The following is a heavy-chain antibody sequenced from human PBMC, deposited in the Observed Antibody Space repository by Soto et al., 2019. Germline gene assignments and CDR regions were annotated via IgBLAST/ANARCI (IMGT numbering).Heavy chain of an antibody. V-gene: IGHV3-7*01. CDR2: IKQDGSEK. CDR3: AKDTYYHDSSGYYVFDY. CDR1: GFTFSNYW. D-gene: IGHD3-22*01. Sequence: GGSLRLSCAASGFTFSNYWMSWVRQAPGRGLEWVANIKQDGSEKYYVDSVKGRFTISRDNAKNTLDLQMNSLRAEDTAVYYCAKDTYYHDSSGYYVFDYWGPGTLVTVSS. J-gene: IGHJ4*02.